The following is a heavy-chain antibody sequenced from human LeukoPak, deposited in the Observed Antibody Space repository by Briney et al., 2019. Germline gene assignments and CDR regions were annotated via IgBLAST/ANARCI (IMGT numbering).Heavy chain of an antibody. Sequence: GGSLRLSCAASGFTFSSYSMNWVRQAPGKGLEWVSSISSSSSYIYYADSVKGRCTISRDNAKNSLYLQMNSLRAEDTAVYYCASRQGDAFDIWGQGTMVTVPS. CDR2: ISSSSSYI. J-gene: IGHJ3*02. CDR3: ASRQGDAFDI. V-gene: IGHV3-21*01. CDR1: GFTFSSYS.